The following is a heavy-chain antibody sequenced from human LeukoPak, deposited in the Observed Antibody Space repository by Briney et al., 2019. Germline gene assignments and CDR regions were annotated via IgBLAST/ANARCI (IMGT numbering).Heavy chain of an antibody. CDR2: IRSKAYGGTT. CDR3: TRDYPPVEMATPSYYFDY. CDR1: GFTFSSYA. D-gene: IGHD5-24*01. V-gene: IGHV3-49*04. J-gene: IGHJ4*02. Sequence: GGSLRLSCAASGFTFSSYAMSWVRQAPGKGLEWVGFIRSKAYGGTTEYAASVKGRFTISRDDSKSIAYLQMNSLKTEDTAVYYCTRDYPPVEMATPSYYFDYWGQGTLVTVSS.